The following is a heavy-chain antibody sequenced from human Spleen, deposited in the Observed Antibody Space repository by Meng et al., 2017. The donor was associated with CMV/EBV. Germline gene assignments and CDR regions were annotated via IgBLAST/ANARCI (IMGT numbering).Heavy chain of an antibody. D-gene: IGHD3-22*01. CDR3: ARDYYDNNGYYYTLGY. CDR1: GFTFSSYA. V-gene: IGHV3-30*04. J-gene: IGHJ4*02. CDR2: ISYDGSDK. Sequence: GESLKISCTASGFTFSSYAIHWVRQAPGKGLEWVAVISYDGSDKYYADSVKGRFTISRDNSKNTLYLQMNSLRAEDTAVYYCARDYYDNNGYYYTLGYWGQGTLVTVSS.